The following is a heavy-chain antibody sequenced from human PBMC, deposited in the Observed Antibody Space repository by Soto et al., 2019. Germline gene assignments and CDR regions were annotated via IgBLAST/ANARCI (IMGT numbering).Heavy chain of an antibody. V-gene: IGHV3-30*18. D-gene: IGHD3-9*01. CDR1: GFTFSSYG. CDR3: AKDSLRPVNIVSLGMDV. Sequence: QVQLVESGGGVVQPGRSLRLSCAASGFTFSSYGMHWVRQAPGKGLEWVAVISYDGSNKYYADSVKGRFTISRDNSQNTLYLQMNSLRAEETAVYYCAKDSLRPVNIVSLGMDVWGQGTTVPVSS. J-gene: IGHJ6*02. CDR2: ISYDGSNK.